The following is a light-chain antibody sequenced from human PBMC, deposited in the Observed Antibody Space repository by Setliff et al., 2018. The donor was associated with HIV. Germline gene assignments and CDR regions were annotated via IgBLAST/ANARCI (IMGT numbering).Light chain of an antibody. CDR3: QSYDSSLSGYV. CDR2: SFT. Sequence: QSVLTHPPSVSGAPGQRVTISCTGSSSNIGAGFDVHWYQQFPGTAPKLLIYSFTNRPSGVPDRFSGSKSGTSASLAIAGLQAEDEADYYCQSYDSSLSGYVFGTGTKVTVL. J-gene: IGLJ1*01. CDR1: SSNIGAGFD. V-gene: IGLV1-40*01.